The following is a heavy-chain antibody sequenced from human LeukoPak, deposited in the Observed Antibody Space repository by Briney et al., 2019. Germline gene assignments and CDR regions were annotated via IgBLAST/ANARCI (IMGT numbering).Heavy chain of an antibody. V-gene: IGHV3-21*01. CDR3: ARTRISDY. Sequence: GGSLRLSCAASGFTFTNYNFYWVRQAPGRGLEWVSSISSTSSYIYYADSMKGRFTISRDNAKNSLYLQMNSLRDEDTAVYYCARTRISDYWGQGTLVTVSS. CDR2: ISSTSSYI. D-gene: IGHD3-10*01. J-gene: IGHJ4*02. CDR1: GFTFTNYN.